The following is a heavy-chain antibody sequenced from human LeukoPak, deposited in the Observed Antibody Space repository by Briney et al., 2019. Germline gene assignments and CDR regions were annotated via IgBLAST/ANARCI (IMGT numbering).Heavy chain of an antibody. CDR1: GGSFSGYY. V-gene: IGHV4-34*01. CDR3: ARGRASFDY. J-gene: IGHJ4*02. CDR2: INHSGSA. Sequence: SETLSLTCAVYGGSFSGYYWSWIRQPPGKGLEWIGEINHSGSANYNPSLKSRVTISVDTSKNQFSLKLSSVTAADTTVYYCARGRASFDYWGQGTLVTVSS.